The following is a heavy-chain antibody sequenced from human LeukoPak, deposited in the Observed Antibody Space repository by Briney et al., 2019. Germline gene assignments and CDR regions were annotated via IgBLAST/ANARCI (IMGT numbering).Heavy chain of an antibody. CDR3: ARGAITTGTTAAFDI. CDR1: GGSISSGDYY. CDR2: IYYSGST. J-gene: IGHJ3*02. V-gene: IGHV4-30-4*01. D-gene: IGHD1-1*01. Sequence: SQTLSLTCTVSGGSISSGDYYWSWTRQPPGKGLEWIGYIYYSGSTYYNPSLKSRVTISVDTSKNQFSLKLSSVTAADTAVYYCARGAITTGTTAAFDIWGQGTMVTVSS.